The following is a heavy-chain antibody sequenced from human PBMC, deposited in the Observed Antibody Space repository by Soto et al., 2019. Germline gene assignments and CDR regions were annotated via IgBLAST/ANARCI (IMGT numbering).Heavy chain of an antibody. Sequence: QVKLVQSGAEVKKPGASVKVSCKASGYTFTRYDINWVRQATGQGLEWMGWMNPNSGNTGYARNFQGRLTMTRNTSIGTAYMELSSLRSEDTAVYYCAREHSSSWRFDYWGQGTLVTVSS. CDR3: AREHSSSWRFDY. J-gene: IGHJ4*02. CDR2: MNPNSGNT. D-gene: IGHD6-13*01. V-gene: IGHV1-8*01. CDR1: GYTFTRYD.